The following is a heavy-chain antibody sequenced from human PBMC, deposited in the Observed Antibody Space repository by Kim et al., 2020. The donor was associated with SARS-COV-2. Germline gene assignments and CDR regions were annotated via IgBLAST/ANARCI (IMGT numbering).Heavy chain of an antibody. CDR2: ISYDGSNK. J-gene: IGHJ6*02. CDR1: GFTFSSYG. V-gene: IGHV3-30*18. CDR3: AKRATMVRGVITNGMDV. D-gene: IGHD3-10*01. Sequence: GGSLRLSCAASGFTFSSYGMHWVRQAPGKGLEWVAVISYDGSNKYYADSVKGRFTISRDNSKNTLYLQMNSLRAEDTAVYYCAKRATMVRGVITNGMDVWGQGTMVTVSS.